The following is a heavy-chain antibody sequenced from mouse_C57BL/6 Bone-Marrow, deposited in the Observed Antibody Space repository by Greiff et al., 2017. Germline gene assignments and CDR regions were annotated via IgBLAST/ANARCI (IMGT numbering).Heavy chain of an antibody. CDR3: VRGDYYGSSPDY. Sequence: QVQLQQSEAELVKPGASVKISCKASGYAFTSYWINWVKQRPGKGLEWIGQLYPGDGDTNYNGKFNGKATLTADKSSSTASMQLSSLTSEDSAVYFCVRGDYYGSSPDYWGQGTTLTVSS. J-gene: IGHJ2*01. CDR2: LYPGDGDT. CDR1: GYAFTSYW. D-gene: IGHD1-1*01. V-gene: IGHV1-80*01.